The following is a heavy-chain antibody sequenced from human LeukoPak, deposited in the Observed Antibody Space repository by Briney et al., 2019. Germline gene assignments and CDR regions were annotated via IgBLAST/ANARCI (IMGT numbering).Heavy chain of an antibody. Sequence: GESLKISCKGSGYSFTNYWIGWVRQMPGKGLEWMAIIYPGDSDTRYSPSFQGQVTISADTSISTAYLQWSSLKASDTAMYFCARRQGCSTSSCPPDSWGQGTLVTVSS. V-gene: IGHV5-51*01. J-gene: IGHJ4*02. CDR2: IYPGDSDT. D-gene: IGHD2-2*01. CDR3: ARRQGCSTSSCPPDS. CDR1: GYSFTNYW.